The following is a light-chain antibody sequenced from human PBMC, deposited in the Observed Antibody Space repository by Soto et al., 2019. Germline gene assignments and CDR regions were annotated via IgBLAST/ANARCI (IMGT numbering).Light chain of an antibody. J-gene: IGLJ3*02. CDR2: LEGSGSY. CDR1: SGHSSYI. V-gene: IGLV4-60*02. Sequence: QPVLTQSSSASASLGSSVKLTCTLSSGHSSYIIAWHQQQPGKAPRYLMKLEGSGSYNKGSGVPDRFSGSSSGADRYLTIATLQFEDEDDYYCETWDSNTHVFGGGTKVTVL. CDR3: ETWDSNTHV.